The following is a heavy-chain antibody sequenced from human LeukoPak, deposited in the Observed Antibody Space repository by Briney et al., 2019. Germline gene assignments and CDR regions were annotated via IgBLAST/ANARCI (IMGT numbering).Heavy chain of an antibody. V-gene: IGHV3-21*01. Sequence: GGSLRLSCEASGFTFTTYSMTWVRQAPGKGLEWVSIISSGSSAIFSADALKGRFTISRDDAKNLLYLDMNSLRAEDTAVYYCARELAVPSTGYWGQGTLVTVSS. CDR3: ARELAVPSTGY. CDR1: GFTFTTYS. D-gene: IGHD2-15*01. J-gene: IGHJ4*02. CDR2: ISSGSSAI.